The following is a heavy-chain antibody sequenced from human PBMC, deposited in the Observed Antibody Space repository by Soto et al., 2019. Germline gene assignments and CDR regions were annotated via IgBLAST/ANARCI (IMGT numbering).Heavy chain of an antibody. V-gene: IGHV4-31*03. CDR3: ATERITTSAHDFFDS. D-gene: IGHD2-15*01. CDR2: IYDSQST. Sequence: QVRLQESGPGLVKPSQTLSLTCSVSGASISSGGYYWSWIRQHPVKGLEWIGYIYDSQSTNYNPSLKSRVTISLDTSQNQVSLKVRSVTAADTALYFCATERITTSAHDFFDSWGQGTLVTVS. J-gene: IGHJ4*02. CDR1: GASISSGGYY.